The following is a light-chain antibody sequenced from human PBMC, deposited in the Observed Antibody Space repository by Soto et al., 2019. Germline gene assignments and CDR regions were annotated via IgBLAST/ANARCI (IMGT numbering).Light chain of an antibody. J-gene: IGKJ4*01. CDR3: QQYGSSPLT. V-gene: IGKV3-20*01. CDR1: QSVSNNY. CDR2: GAS. Sequence: EIVLTQSPATLSLSPGERATLSCRASQSVSNNYLAWYQQNPGQAPRLLIYGASSRATGIPDRFSGSGSGTDFTLTISRLEPGDSAVFYCQQYGSSPLTFGGGTKVDIK.